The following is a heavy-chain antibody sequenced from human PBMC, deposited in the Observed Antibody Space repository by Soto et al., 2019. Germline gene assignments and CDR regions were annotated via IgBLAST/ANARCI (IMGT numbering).Heavy chain of an antibody. Sequence: EVQVVESGGGLVQPGGSLRLSCVASGFTFSTYWMHWVRQAPGKGLVWVSRIKFDGSTTSYADSVKGRFTISRDNAKNTVYLQMNSLRAEDTGVYYCARWIRNYYGVDVWGQGTKVTVSS. D-gene: IGHD5-18*01. CDR3: ARWIRNYYGVDV. CDR1: GFTFSTYW. CDR2: IKFDGSTT. V-gene: IGHV3-74*01. J-gene: IGHJ6*02.